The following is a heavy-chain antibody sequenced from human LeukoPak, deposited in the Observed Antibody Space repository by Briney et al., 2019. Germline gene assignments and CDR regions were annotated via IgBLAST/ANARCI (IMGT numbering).Heavy chain of an antibody. CDR1: GGSISSSSYY. CDR3: ARRTHSSSWYPRYYYYYYMDV. Sequence: SETLSLTCTVSGGSISSSSYYWGWIRQPPGKGLEWIGEINHSGSTNYNPSLKSRVTISVDTSKNQFSLKLSSVTAADTAVYYCARRTHSSSWYPRYYYYYYMDVWGKGTTVTISS. CDR2: INHSGST. V-gene: IGHV4-39*07. J-gene: IGHJ6*03. D-gene: IGHD6-13*01.